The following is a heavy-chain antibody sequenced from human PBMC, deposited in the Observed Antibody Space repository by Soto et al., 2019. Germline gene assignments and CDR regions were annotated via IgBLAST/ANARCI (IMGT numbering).Heavy chain of an antibody. V-gene: IGHV1-69*01. D-gene: IGHD3-9*01. J-gene: IGHJ6*02. CDR3: ARAALRYLYYYYGMDV. CDR1: GSTFSSYA. Sequence: QVQLVQSGAEVKKPGSSVKVSCKASGSTFSSYAISWVRQAPGQGLEWMGGIIPIFGTANYAQKFQGRVTITADESTSTAYMELSSLRSEDTAVYYCARAALRYLYYYYGMDVWGQGTTVTVSS. CDR2: IIPIFGTA.